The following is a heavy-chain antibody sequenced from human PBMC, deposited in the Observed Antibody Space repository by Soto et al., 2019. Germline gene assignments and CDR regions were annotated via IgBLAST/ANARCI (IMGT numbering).Heavy chain of an antibody. D-gene: IGHD5-18*01. Sequence: SETLSLTCTVSGDSISSATHDWNWIRQHPGKGLEWIGYVSSSGNSYYNPSLKSRVFMSVDTSKNLFSLKLSSVTAADTAVYYCVGRLTAIYSYFDSWGQGTQVTVSS. J-gene: IGHJ4*02. CDR1: GDSISSATHD. V-gene: IGHV4-31*03. CDR2: VSSSGNS. CDR3: VGRLTAIYSYFDS.